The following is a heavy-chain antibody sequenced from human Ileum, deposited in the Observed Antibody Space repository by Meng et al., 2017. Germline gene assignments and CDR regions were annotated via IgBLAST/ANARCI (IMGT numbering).Heavy chain of an antibody. CDR2: INHSGST. D-gene: IGHD3-10*01. Sequence: QVHPHTWSPGLLKAPKTLSLTFAVDVVSFRGNFWSWIRQPQGKGLEWIGEINHSGSTNYNPSLKRRVTISVDTSKNQFSLKLSSVTAADTAVYYCARVGYYGAGSWGQGTPVTVSS. CDR1: VVSFRGNF. CDR3: ARVGYYGAGS. V-gene: IGHV4-34*01. J-gene: IGHJ5*02.